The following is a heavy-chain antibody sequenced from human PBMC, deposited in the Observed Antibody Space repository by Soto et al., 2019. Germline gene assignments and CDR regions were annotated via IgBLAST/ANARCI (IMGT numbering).Heavy chain of an antibody. CDR2: ISYDGNNK. V-gene: IGHV3-30-3*01. Sequence: GGSLRLSCAASGFTFSSYAMHWVRQAPGKGLEWVAVISYDGNNKYYVDSVKGRFTISRDNSKNTVFLQMNSLRGEDTAVYYCARDANILTGYSDCWGQGTLVTVSS. D-gene: IGHD3-9*01. CDR3: ARDANILTGYSDC. CDR1: GFTFSSYA. J-gene: IGHJ4*02.